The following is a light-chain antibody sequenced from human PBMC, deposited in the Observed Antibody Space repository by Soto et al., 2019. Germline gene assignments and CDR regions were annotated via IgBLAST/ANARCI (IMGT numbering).Light chain of an antibody. CDR3: QQYNSSWT. CDR1: QSISSW. CDR2: DAS. J-gene: IGKJ1*01. Sequence: GDRVTITCRASQSISSWLAWYQQKPGKAPKLLIYDASSLESGVPSRFSGSGSGTEFTLTISSLQPDDFATYYCQQYNSSWTFGQGTKVDSK. V-gene: IGKV1-5*01.